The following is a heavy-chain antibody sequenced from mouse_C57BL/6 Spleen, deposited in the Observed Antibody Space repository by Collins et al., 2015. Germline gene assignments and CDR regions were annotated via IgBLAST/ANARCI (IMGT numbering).Heavy chain of an antibody. J-gene: IGHJ4*01. V-gene: IGHV1-59*01. CDR3: ARSSDDYYAMDY. Sequence: QVQLQQPGAELVRPGTSVKLSCKASGYTFTSYWMHWVKQRPGQGLEWIGVIDPSDSYTNYNQKFKGKATLTVDTSSSTAYMQLSSLTSEDSAVYYCARSSDDYYAMDYWGQGTSVTVSS. CDR2: IDPSDSYT. CDR1: GYTFTSYW.